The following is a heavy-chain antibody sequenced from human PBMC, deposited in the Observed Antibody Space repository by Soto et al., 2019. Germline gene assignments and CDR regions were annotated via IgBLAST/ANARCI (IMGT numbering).Heavy chain of an antibody. J-gene: IGHJ4*02. Sequence: QVPLVESGGGVVQPGRSLRLSCAASGFTFSSYGMHWVRQAPGKGLEWVAVISYDGSNKYYADSVKGRFTISRDNSKNTLYLQMNSLRTEDTALYYCAKDRDISGWYYFDYWGQGTLVTVSS. CDR2: ISYDGSNK. D-gene: IGHD6-19*01. CDR1: GFTFSSYG. CDR3: AKDRDISGWYYFDY. V-gene: IGHV3-30*18.